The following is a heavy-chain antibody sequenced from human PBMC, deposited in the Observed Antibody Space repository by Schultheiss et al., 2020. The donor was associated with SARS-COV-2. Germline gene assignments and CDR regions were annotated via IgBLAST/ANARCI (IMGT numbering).Heavy chain of an antibody. D-gene: IGHD2-2*01. J-gene: IGHJ5*02. CDR2: INPNSGGT. V-gene: IGHV1-8*02. CDR1: GGTFSSYA. Sequence: ASVKVSCKASGGTFSSYAISWVRQAPGQGLEWMGWINPNSGGTNYAQKFQGRVTMTRNTSISTAYMELSSLRAEDTAVYYCAREGSGFDCSSDSCYFNWFDPWGQGTLVTVSS. CDR3: AREGSGFDCSSDSCYFNWFDP.